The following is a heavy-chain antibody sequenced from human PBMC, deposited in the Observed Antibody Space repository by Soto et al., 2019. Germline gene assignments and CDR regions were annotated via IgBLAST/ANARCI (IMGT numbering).Heavy chain of an antibody. CDR3: ARARRYCSSTSCYVWLDY. Sequence: PSETLSLTCTVSGGSISSYYWSWIRQSPGKGLEWIGYIYYSGSTNYNPSLKSRVTISVDTSKNQFSLKLSSVTAADTAVFYCARARRYCSSTSCYVWLDYWGQGTLVTVSS. CDR1: GGSISSYY. J-gene: IGHJ4*02. D-gene: IGHD2-2*01. V-gene: IGHV4-59*01. CDR2: IYYSGST.